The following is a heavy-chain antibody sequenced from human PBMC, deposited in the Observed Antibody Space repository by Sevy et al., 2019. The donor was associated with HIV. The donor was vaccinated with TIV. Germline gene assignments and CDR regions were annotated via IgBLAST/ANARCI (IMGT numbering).Heavy chain of an antibody. V-gene: IGHV3-30*03. CDR2: ISHDGRKR. CDR1: GFRFNNYG. Sequence: GGSLRLSCRASGFRFNNYGMHWVRQAPGKGLQWVAVISHDGRKRFYADSLEGRFTISRDNSKNTLYLQMSGLRTEDTAMYYCATLDYDLLTGNPDYWGQGTLVTVSS. J-gene: IGHJ4*02. CDR3: ATLDYDLLTGNPDY. D-gene: IGHD3-9*01.